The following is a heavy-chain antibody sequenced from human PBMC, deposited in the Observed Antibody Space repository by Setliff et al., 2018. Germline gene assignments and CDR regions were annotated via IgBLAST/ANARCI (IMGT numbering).Heavy chain of an antibody. D-gene: IGHD6-19*01. V-gene: IGHV3-72*01. J-gene: IGHJ6*02. CDR2: ITNKVKGYTT. CDR3: ADAGSAKGLDI. CDR1: GFTFSNYG. Sequence: SGGSLRLSCAASGFTFSNYGMHWVRQAPGKGLEWIGRITNKVKGYTTEYAASVRGRFTISRDDSKSSLYLQMNSLKTEDTAVYYCADAGSAKGLDIWGQGTTVTVSS.